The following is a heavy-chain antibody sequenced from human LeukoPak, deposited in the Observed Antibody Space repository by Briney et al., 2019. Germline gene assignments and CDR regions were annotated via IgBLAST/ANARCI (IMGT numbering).Heavy chain of an antibody. CDR1: GFTFSSYG. CDR2: ISYDGSNK. D-gene: IGHD3-16*01. Sequence: GGSLRLSCAASGFTFSSYGMNWVRQAPGKGLEWVALISYDGSNKNYADSVKGRFTISRDNSKNTLYLQMNSLRAEDTAVYYCAKDSGMGDFDYWGQGTLVTVSS. CDR3: AKDSGMGDFDY. J-gene: IGHJ4*02. V-gene: IGHV3-30-3*01.